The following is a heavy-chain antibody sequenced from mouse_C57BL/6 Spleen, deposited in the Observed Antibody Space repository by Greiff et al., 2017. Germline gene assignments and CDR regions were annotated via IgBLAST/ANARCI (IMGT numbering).Heavy chain of an antibody. D-gene: IGHD2-5*01. V-gene: IGHV1-64*01. CDR3: ARDSNFAMDY. CDR1: GYTFTSYW. J-gene: IGHJ4*01. Sequence: QVQLQQPGAELVKPGASVKLYCKASGYTFTSYWLHWVKQRPGPGLEWIGMIHPNSGSTNYNEKFKSKDTLTVDKSSSTAYMQLSSLTSEDSAVYYCARDSNFAMDYWGQGTSVTVSS. CDR2: IHPNSGST.